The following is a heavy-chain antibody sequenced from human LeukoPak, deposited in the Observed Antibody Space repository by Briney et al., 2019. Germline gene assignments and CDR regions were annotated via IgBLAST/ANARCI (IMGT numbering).Heavy chain of an antibody. V-gene: IGHV1-2*02. CDR3: ARPIQWGYNWFDP. CDR2: INSNSGGT. D-gene: IGHD1-26*01. J-gene: IGHJ5*02. CDR1: GYTFTGYY. Sequence: ASVKVSCKASGYTFTGYYMHWVRQAPAQGLEWMGWINSNSGGTNYAQKFQDRVTMTRDTSISTVYLELSSLRYDDTAVYYCARPIQWGYNWFDPWGQGSLVTVSS.